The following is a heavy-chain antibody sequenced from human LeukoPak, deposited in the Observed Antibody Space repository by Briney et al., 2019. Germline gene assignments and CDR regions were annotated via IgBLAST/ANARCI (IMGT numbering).Heavy chain of an antibody. CDR3: ARVTGYMIEDYFDY. D-gene: IGHD3-22*01. V-gene: IGHV3-21*04. CDR2: ITSSSSYI. Sequence: GGSLRLSCAASGFTFSDYGMHWVRQAPGKGLEWVSSITSSSSYIYYADSVKGRFTISRDNAKNSLYLQMNSLRAEDTAVYYCARVTGYMIEDYFDYWGQGTLVTVSS. CDR1: GFTFSDYG. J-gene: IGHJ4*02.